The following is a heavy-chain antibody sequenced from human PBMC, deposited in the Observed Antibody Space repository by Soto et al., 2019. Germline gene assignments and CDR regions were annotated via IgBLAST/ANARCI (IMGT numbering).Heavy chain of an antibody. CDR2: ISYDGSNK. J-gene: IGHJ4*02. Sequence: GGSLILCCAASGGTCSGYGMHWVRQDPGKGLEWVAVISYDGSNKYYADSVKGRFTISRDNSKNTLYLQMNSLRAEDTAVYYCAKEMGSGDYGDRACDYWGQGTPVPVSS. CDR3: AKEMGSGDYGDRACDY. D-gene: IGHD4-17*01. CDR1: GGTCSGYG. V-gene: IGHV3-30*18.